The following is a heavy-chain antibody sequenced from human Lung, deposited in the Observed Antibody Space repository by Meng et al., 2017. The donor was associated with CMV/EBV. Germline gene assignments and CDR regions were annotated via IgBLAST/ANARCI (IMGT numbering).Heavy chain of an antibody. CDR1: GQTLTTYW. V-gene: IGHV5-51*01. CDR3: ATVGLDQRFDN. D-gene: IGHD1/OR15-1a*01. Sequence: GGSLRLSCKGSGQTLTTYWIAWVRQMPGKGLEWMGVIHPGDSETRYSPSFQGHVTISADMSLSVAYLQWCSLKTSDTAIFYCATVGLDQRFDNWGQGTLVTVSS. CDR2: IHPGDSET. J-gene: IGHJ4*02.